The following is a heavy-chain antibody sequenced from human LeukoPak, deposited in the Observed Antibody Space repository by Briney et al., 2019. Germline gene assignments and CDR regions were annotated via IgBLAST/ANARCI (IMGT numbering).Heavy chain of an antibody. CDR1: GYTFTVYS. Sequence: ASVKVSFKASGYTFTVYSMHWVRQAPGQGLEWMGWINPNSGGTNYAQKFQGRVTMTRDTSISTAYMELSRLRSDDTAVYYCARELNYDSSGYYFDYWGQGTLVTVSS. V-gene: IGHV1-2*02. CDR3: ARELNYDSSGYYFDY. D-gene: IGHD3-22*01. CDR2: INPNSGGT. J-gene: IGHJ4*02.